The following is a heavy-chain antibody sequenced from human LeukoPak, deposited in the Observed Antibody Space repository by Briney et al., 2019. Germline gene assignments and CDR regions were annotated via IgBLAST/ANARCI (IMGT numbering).Heavy chain of an antibody. CDR2: INCYNGNT. CDR3: ARVVEVNWFDP. CDR1: GYSFSYFG. J-gene: IGHJ5*02. V-gene: IGHV1-18*01. Sequence: ASVKVSCKASGYSFSYFGINWVRQAPGQGLEWMGWINCYNGNTNYAQKSEGRLTLTTDTATSSVYMELRNLRSDDTAVYYCARVVEVNWFDPWGQGTLVTVSS.